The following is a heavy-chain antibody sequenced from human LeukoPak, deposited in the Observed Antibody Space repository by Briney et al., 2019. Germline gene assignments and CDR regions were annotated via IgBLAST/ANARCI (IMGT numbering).Heavy chain of an antibody. Sequence: GGSLRLSCEVSGFTFTDYWMNWVRQAPGKGPEWVASIRQDGSEKTHVDSVKGRFTISRDNTKNSLSLQLNGLRAEDTAVYYCARDGTAAGLYFDLWGQGTLVTVSS. D-gene: IGHD6-13*01. CDR3: ARDGTAAGLYFDL. CDR1: GFTFTDYW. J-gene: IGHJ4*01. V-gene: IGHV3-7*01. CDR2: IRQDGSEK.